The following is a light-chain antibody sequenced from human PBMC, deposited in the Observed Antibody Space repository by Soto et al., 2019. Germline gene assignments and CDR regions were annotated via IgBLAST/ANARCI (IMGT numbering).Light chain of an antibody. J-gene: IGKJ1*01. CDR1: QSVSCNF. CDR2: AAS. CDR3: QQYGSSPQT. Sequence: EIVLTQSPGTLSLSPGERATLSCRASQSVSCNFLAWFQQKPGQAPRLLIYAASSRATGIPDRFSGSGSGTDFTLTISRLEPEDFAVYYCQQYGSSPQTFGQGTKVEIK. V-gene: IGKV3-20*01.